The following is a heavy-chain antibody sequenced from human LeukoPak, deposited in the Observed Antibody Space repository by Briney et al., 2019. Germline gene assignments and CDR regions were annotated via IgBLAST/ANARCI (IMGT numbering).Heavy chain of an antibody. V-gene: IGHV4-31*03. CDR1: GGSISSGGYY. J-gene: IGHJ4*02. CDR2: IYYSGST. Sequence: SETLSLTCTVSGGSISSGGYYWSWIRQHPGKGLEWIGYIYYSGSTYYNPSLKSRVTISVDTSKNQFSLKLSSVTAADTAVYCCARRAYCGGDCPNFDYWGQGTLVTVSS. D-gene: IGHD2-21*02. CDR3: ARRAYCGGDCPNFDY.